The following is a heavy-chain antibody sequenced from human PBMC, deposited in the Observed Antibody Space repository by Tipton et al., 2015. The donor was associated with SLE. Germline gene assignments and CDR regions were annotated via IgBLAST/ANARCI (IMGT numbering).Heavy chain of an antibody. J-gene: IGHJ5*02. CDR3: ARGHSVTFGGAIRGWFDP. D-gene: IGHD3-16*01. Sequence: LRLSCAVYGGSFSGYYWSWIRQPPGKGLEWIGEINHSGSTNYNPSLKSRVTISVDTSKNQFSLKLSSVTAAVKAVYYCARGHSVTFGGAIRGWFDPWGQGTLVTVSS. CDR1: GGSFSGYY. CDR2: INHSGST. V-gene: IGHV4-34*01.